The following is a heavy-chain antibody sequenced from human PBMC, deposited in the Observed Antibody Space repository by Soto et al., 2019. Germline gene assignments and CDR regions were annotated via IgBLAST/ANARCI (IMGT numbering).Heavy chain of an antibody. CDR2: ILPIFGTA. V-gene: IGHV1-69*06. CDR3: ASGEHKWFGP. J-gene: IGHJ5*02. CDR1: GGTFSSYV. D-gene: IGHD1-26*01. Sequence: QVQLVQSGAEVKKPGSSVKVSCKASGGTFSSYVVRWVRQAPGQGLEWVGGILPIFGTANYAQKFQGRVTIPADKSTSTVYMGLSSLRSDDTAVYFSASGEHKWFGPWGKGTLVTVSS.